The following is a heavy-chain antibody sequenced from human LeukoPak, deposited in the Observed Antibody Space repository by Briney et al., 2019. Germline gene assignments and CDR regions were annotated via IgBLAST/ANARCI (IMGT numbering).Heavy chain of an antibody. CDR1: GYTFTSYG. Sequence: ASVKVSCKASGYTFTSYGISWVRQAPGQGLEWMGWISAYNGNTNYAQKLQGRVTMTTDTSTSTAYMELRSLRSDDTAVYYCARSPTLYCSGGSCYSSAPFDYWGQGTLVTVSS. D-gene: IGHD2-15*01. CDR2: ISAYNGNT. CDR3: ARSPTLYCSGGSCYSSAPFDY. J-gene: IGHJ4*02. V-gene: IGHV1-18*01.